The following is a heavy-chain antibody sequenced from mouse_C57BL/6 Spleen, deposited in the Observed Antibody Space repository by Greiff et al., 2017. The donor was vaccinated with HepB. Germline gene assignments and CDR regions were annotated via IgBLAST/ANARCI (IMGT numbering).Heavy chain of an antibody. CDR1: GFTFSDYG. CDR2: ISSGSSTI. Sequence: DVMLVESGGGLVKPGGSLKLSCAASGFTFSDYGMHWVRQAPEKGLEWVAYISSGSSTIYYADTVKGRFTISRDNAKNTLFLQMTSLRSEDTAMYYCARTNYYPWYFDVWGTGTTVTVSS. CDR3: ARTNYYPWYFDV. V-gene: IGHV5-17*01. D-gene: IGHD1-1*01. J-gene: IGHJ1*03.